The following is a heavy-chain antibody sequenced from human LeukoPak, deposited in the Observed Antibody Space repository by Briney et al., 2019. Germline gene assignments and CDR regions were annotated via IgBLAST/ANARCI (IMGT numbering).Heavy chain of an antibody. J-gene: IGHJ4*02. CDR2: ISSSSSYI. CDR3: ARDAEQIVGATFVPYYFDY. V-gene: IGHV3-21*01. CDR1: GFTFSSYS. D-gene: IGHD1-26*01. Sequence: AGGSLRLSCAASGFTFSSYSMNWVRQAPGKGLEWVSSISSSSSYIYYADSVKGRFTISRDNAKNSLYLQMNSLRAEDTAVYYCARDAEQIVGATFVPYYFDYWGQGTLVTVSS.